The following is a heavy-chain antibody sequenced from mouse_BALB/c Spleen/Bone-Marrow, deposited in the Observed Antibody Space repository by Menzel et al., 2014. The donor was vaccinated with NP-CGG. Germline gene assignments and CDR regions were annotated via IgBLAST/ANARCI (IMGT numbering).Heavy chain of an antibody. CDR3: ARGSLAYWYFDV. V-gene: IGHV3-2*02. D-gene: IGHD4-1*01. J-gene: IGHJ1*01. CDR1: GYSITSDYA. Sequence: EVKLEESGPGLVKPSQSLSLTCTVTGYSITSDYAWNWIRQFPGNKLEWMGYISYSGSTSYNPSLKSRISITRDTSKNQFFLQLNSVTTEDTATYYCARGSLAYWYFDVWGAGTTVTVSS. CDR2: ISYSGST.